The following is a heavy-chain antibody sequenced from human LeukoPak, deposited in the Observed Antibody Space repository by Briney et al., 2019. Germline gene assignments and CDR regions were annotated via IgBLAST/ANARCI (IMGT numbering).Heavy chain of an antibody. CDR2: IESDGSNA. V-gene: IGHV3-74*01. J-gene: IGHJ3*02. CDR3: AKDFFGGLVVITTDDAFDI. Sequence: PGGSLRLSCAASGFTLSNYWMHWVRQVPGKGLVWVSVIESDGSNARYVDSVTGRFTVSRDNAKSTLYLQMNSLRAEDTAVYYCAKDFFGGLVVITTDDAFDIWGQGTMVTVSS. D-gene: IGHD3-22*01. CDR1: GFTLSNYW.